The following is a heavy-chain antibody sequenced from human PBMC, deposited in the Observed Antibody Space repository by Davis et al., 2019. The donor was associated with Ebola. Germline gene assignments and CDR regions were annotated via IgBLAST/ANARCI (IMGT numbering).Heavy chain of an antibody. J-gene: IGHJ5*02. CDR3: ARGSSYCSGGSCYSEHNWFDP. CDR2: ISAYNGNT. D-gene: IGHD2-15*01. Sequence: ASVKVSCKASGYTFTSYGISWVRQAPGQGLEWMGWISAYNGNTNYAQKLQGRVTMTTDTSTSTAYMELRSLRSDDTAVYYCARGSSYCSGGSCYSEHNWFDPWGQGTLVTVSS. V-gene: IGHV1-18*01. CDR1: GYTFTSYG.